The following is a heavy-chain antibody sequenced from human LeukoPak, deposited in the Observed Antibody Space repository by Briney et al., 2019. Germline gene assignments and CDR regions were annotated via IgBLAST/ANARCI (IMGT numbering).Heavy chain of an antibody. CDR3: ARHTPGTTSDI. CDR2: IYNSGNT. CDR1: GGSISSYH. J-gene: IGHJ3*02. V-gene: IGHV4-59*08. D-gene: IGHD1-1*01. Sequence: SETLSLTCTVPGGSISSYHWSWIRQPPGKGLEWIGCIYNSGNTYYNTSLKRRVTISADTSNNQCSLRLSSVTAADTAVYYCARHTPGTTSDIWGQGKMVTVSS.